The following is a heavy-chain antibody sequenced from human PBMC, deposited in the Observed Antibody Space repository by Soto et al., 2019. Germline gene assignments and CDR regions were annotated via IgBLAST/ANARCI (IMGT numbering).Heavy chain of an antibody. J-gene: IGHJ4*02. V-gene: IGHV3-21*06. CDR2: ISSTTNYI. CDR1: GFTFTRYS. Sequence: PGGSLRLSCAACGFTFTRYSMNWVLQAPGKGLEWVSSISSTTNYIYYGDSMKGRFTISRDNAKNSLYLEMNSLRAEDTAVYYCARESEDLTSNLDYWGQATLVTVSS. CDR3: ARESEDLTSNLDY.